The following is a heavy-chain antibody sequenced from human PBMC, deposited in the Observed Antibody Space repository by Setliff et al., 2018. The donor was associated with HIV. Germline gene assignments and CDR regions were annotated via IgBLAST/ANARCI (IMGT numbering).Heavy chain of an antibody. Sequence: SETLSLTCTVSGGSISNSDFYWGWIRQSPGKGLEWIGSIYYRGATYYNPTLQSRVTISADTSKNRFYLKLTSVTAADTAIYYCARPYDSLYGWGQGVLVTVSS. J-gene: IGHJ4*02. CDR1: GGSISNSDFY. D-gene: IGHD3-22*01. CDR3: ARPYDSLYG. CDR2: IYYRGAT. V-gene: IGHV4-39*01.